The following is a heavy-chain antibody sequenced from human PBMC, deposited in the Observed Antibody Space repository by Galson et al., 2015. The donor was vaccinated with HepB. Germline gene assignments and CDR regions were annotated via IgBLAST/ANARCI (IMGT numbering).Heavy chain of an antibody. J-gene: IGHJ6*02. D-gene: IGHD1-7*01. CDR1: GYTFTSYG. CDR2: ISGYHGNT. Sequence: SVKVSCKASGYTFTSYGISWVRQAPGQGPEWMGWISGYHGNTNYAQKFQGRVTMTTDTSTRIVYMELRSLKSDDTAVYYCARGRRGRWNSRSSYCYNGMDVWGQGTTVTVSS. CDR3: ARGRRGRWNSRSSYCYNGMDV. V-gene: IGHV1-18*04.